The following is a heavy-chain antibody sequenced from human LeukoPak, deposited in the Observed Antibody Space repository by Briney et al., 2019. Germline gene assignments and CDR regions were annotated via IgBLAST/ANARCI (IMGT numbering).Heavy chain of an antibody. D-gene: IGHD3-10*01. CDR2: ISAYNGNT. CDR3: ARSPAFERKDWFGELSQTNAFDY. J-gene: IGHJ4*02. Sequence: ASVKVSCKASGYTFTSYGISWVRQAPGQGLEWMGWISAYNGNTNYAQKLQGRVTMTTDTSTSTAYMELRSLRSDDTAVYYCARSPAFERKDWFGELSQTNAFDYWGQGTLVTVSS. CDR1: GYTFTSYG. V-gene: IGHV1-18*04.